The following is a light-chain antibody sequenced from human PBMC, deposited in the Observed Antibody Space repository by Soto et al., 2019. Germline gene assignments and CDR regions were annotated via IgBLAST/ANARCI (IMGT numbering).Light chain of an antibody. CDR2: EVS. V-gene: IGLV2-8*01. Sequence: QSALTQPPSASGSPGQSVTISCTGTSSDVGAYSYVSWYQQHPGKAPKLMIYEVSKRPSGVPDRFSGSKSGNTASLTVSGLQAEDEADYYCSSYAGSNNFFYVLGTGTKVTVL. J-gene: IGLJ1*01. CDR3: SSYAGSNNFFYV. CDR1: SSDVGAYSY.